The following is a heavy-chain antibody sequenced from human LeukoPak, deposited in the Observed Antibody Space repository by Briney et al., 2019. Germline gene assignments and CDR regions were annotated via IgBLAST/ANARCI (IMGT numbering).Heavy chain of an antibody. D-gene: IGHD3-22*01. V-gene: IGHV3-23*01. J-gene: IGHJ5*02. CDR1: EFTFTNYA. CDR2: ISSSGAVT. CDR3: ARNRHDSARLPFDP. Sequence: GGSLRLSCAASEFTFTNYAMSWARQAPGEGLEWVSAISSSGAVTSYTNSVRGWFTISRDNSKNTVYLQMNSLTAEDTAIYYCARNRHDSARLPFDPWGQGTLVTVSS.